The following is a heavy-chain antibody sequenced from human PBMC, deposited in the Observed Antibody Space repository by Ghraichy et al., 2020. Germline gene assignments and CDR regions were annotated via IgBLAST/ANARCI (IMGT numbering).Heavy chain of an antibody. J-gene: IGHJ2*01. CDR3: ARARGGSTSVFDL. CDR1: GGSFSGYY. CDR2: INHSGST. D-gene: IGHD3-16*01. Sequence: SETLSLTCAVYGGSFSGYYWSWIRQPPGKGLEWIGEINHSGSTNYNPSLKSRVTISVDTSKNQFSLKLSSVTAADTAVYYCARARGGSTSVFDLWGRGTLVTVSS. V-gene: IGHV4-34*01.